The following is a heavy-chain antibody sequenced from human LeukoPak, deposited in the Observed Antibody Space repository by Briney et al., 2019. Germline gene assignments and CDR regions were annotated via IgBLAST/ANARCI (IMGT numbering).Heavy chain of an antibody. CDR1: GFTFSSYW. CDR2: IKQDGSEK. V-gene: IGHV3-7*01. Sequence: HPGGSLRLSCGASGFTFSSYWMSWVRQAPGKGLEWVANIKQDGSEKFYVDSVKGRFTISRDNAKSSLYLQMNSLRAEDTAVYYCARVRAAATDYWGQGTLVTVSS. CDR3: ARVRAAATDY. D-gene: IGHD2-15*01. J-gene: IGHJ4*02.